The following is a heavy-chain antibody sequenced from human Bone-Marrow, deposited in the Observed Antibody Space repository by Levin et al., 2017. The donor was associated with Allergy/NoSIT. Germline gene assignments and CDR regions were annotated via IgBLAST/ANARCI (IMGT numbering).Heavy chain of an antibody. CDR3: ANALGSIDGTWCDDY. V-gene: IGHV3-23*01. Sequence: PGESLKISCAASGFTFSNYAMTWVRQAPGKGLEWVSGITSNGGGTFYADSVKGRFTISRDNSKNTLYLQMNSLSAEDTAMYYCANALGSIDGTWCDDYWGQGPLVTVSS. D-gene: IGHD4/OR15-4a*01. J-gene: IGHJ4*02. CDR1: GFTFSNYA. CDR2: ITSNGGGT.